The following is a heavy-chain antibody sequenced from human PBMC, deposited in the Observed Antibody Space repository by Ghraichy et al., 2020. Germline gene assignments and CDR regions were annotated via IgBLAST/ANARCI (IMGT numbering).Heavy chain of an antibody. D-gene: IGHD6-25*01. CDR1: GFTFSNYA. Sequence: GGSLRLSCAGSGFTFSNYAMSWVRQAPGKGLEWVSTIDGDGSPTYYADSVKGRFTFSSDNSKNTLYLQMNSMRAEDTAVYYCAKAWRFCSGCACPSYNWFDRWGQGTL. CDR3: AKAWRFCSGCACPSYNWFDR. J-gene: IGHJ5*02. V-gene: IGHV3-23*01. CDR2: IDGDGSPT.